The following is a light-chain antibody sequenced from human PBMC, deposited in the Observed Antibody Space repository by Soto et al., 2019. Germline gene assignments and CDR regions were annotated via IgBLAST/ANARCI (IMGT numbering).Light chain of an antibody. Sequence: QSVLTQPPSVSGAPGQRVTISCTGSSSNIRAGYDVHWYQQLPGTAPKLLIYGSSNRPSGVPDRFSGSKSATSASLAITGLQAEDEADYYCQSYDSGLSGPVIFGGGTKLTVL. CDR3: QSYDSGLSGPVI. CDR1: SSNIRAGYD. V-gene: IGLV1-40*01. CDR2: GSS. J-gene: IGLJ2*01.